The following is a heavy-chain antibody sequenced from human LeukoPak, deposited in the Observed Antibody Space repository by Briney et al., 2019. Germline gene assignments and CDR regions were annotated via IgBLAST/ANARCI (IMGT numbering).Heavy chain of an antibody. D-gene: IGHD6-13*01. CDR3: ARGSTAAGIYYFDY. CDR1: GGSISSYY. V-gene: IGHV4-59*01. J-gene: IGHJ4*02. CDR2: IYYSGST. Sequence: SETLSLTCTVSGGSISSYYGSWIRQPPGKGLEWIGYIYYSGSTNYNPSLKSRVTISVDTSKNQFSLKLSSVTAADTAVYYCARGSTAAGIYYFDYWGQGTLVTVSS.